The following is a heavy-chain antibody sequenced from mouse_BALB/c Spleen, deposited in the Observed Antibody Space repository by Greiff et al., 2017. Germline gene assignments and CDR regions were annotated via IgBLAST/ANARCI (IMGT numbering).Heavy chain of an antibody. J-gene: IGHJ4*01. D-gene: IGHD2-1*01. CDR2: INPYNGDT. CDR3: GKGDGNYVGYYAMDY. Sequence: EVMLVESGPELVKPGASVKISCKASGYSFTGYFMNWVKQSHGKSLEWIGRINPYNGDTFYNQKFKGKATLTVDKSSSTAHMELLSLTSEDSAVYYCGKGDGNYVGYYAMDYWGQGTSVTVSS. V-gene: IGHV1-37*01. CDR1: GYSFTGYF.